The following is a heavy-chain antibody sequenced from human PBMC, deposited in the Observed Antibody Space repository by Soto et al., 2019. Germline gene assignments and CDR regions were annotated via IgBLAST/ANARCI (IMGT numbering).Heavy chain of an antibody. D-gene: IGHD6-19*01. Sequence: QLLESGGGLVQPGGSLRVSCAASGFTFSTHDMSWVRQAPGKGLEWVSTISTSGGTYYADSVKGRFTISRDNSKKRLYQQIDSLRADDTAVYYRAEGLDTGWYSYDHRGQGTLV. V-gene: IGHV3-23*01. CDR2: ISTSGGT. CDR3: AEGLDTGWYSYDH. J-gene: IGHJ4*03. CDR1: GFTFSTHD.